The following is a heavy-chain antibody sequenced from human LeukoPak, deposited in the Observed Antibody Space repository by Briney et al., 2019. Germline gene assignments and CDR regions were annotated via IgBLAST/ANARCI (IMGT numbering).Heavy chain of an antibody. V-gene: IGHV3-30-3*01. CDR2: ISYDGSNK. CDR1: GFTFSSYA. D-gene: IGHD3-22*01. CDR3: ASDGYYYDSSGPTGLFDY. Sequence: GGSLRLSCAASGFTFSSYAMHWVRQAPGKGLEWVAVISYDGSNKYYADSVKGRFTISRDNSKNTLYLQMNNLRAEDTAVYYCASDGYYYDSSGPTGLFDYWGQGTLVTVSS. J-gene: IGHJ4*02.